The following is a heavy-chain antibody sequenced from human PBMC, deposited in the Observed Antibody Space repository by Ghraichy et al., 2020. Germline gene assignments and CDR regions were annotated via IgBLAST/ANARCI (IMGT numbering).Heavy chain of an antibody. CDR3: ARSSQLTRSLDY. Sequence: SETLSLTCTVSGGSISSGGYCWSWIRQHPGKGLEWIGYIYYSGSTYYNPSLKSRVTISVDTSKNQFSLRLSSVTAADTAVYYCARSSQLTRSLDYWGHGTLVTVST. CDR1: GGSISSGGYC. CDR2: IYYSGST. J-gene: IGHJ4*01. D-gene: IGHD6-6*01. V-gene: IGHV4-31*03.